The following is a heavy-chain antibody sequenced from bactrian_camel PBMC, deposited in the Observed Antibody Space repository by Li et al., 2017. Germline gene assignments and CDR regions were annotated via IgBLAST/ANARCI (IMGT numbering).Heavy chain of an antibody. CDR2: IYLAGQWT. Sequence: QLVESGGGSVQAGGSLRLSCAVTGSTIRGSCVAWFRTAPGGEEREGIAGIYLAGQWTYYESYADSVKGRFTISQDYDKNMLYLQMNVLKPDDTAMYYCAATPFLANRLNPNHYNFWGQGTQVTVS. D-gene: IGHD2*01. CDR3: AATPFLANRLNPNHYNF. CDR1: GSTIRGSC. V-gene: IGHV3-3*01. J-gene: IGHJ4*01.